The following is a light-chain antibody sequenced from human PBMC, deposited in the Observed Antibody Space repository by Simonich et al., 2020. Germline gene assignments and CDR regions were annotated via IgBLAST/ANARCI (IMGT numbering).Light chain of an antibody. Sequence: QSALTQPRSVSGSPGQSVTISCTGTSSDVGGYNYVSWYHQHPGKAPKLMIYGVSKRSSGVPDLFSGSKSGNTASLTISGLQAEDEADYYCCSYAGSYTLVFGGGTKLTVL. CDR2: GVS. CDR3: CSYAGSYTLV. J-gene: IGLJ2*01. V-gene: IGLV2-11*01. CDR1: SSDVGGYNY.